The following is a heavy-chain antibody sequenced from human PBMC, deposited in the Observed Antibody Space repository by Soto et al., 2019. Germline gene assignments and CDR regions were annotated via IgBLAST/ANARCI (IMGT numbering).Heavy chain of an antibody. V-gene: IGHV3-48*01. Sequence: GGSLRLSCAASGFTFSSYSMNWVRQAPGKGLEWVSYISSGSSTIYYADSVKGRFTISRDNSKNTLYLQMNSLRAEDTAVYYCAKFLLGIAPSYGMDVWGQGTTVTVSS. CDR3: AKFLLGIAPSYGMDV. J-gene: IGHJ6*02. D-gene: IGHD6-13*01. CDR2: ISSGSSTI. CDR1: GFTFSSYS.